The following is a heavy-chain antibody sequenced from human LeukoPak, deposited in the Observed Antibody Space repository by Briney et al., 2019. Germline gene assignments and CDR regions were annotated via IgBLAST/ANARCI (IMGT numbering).Heavy chain of an antibody. Sequence: GGSLRLSCAASGFTFSSYSMNWVRQAPGKGLEWVSSISSSSSYIYYADSVKGRFTISRDNAKNSLYLQMNSLRAEDTAVYYCARDSKGSDILTGHASPTDYWGQGTLVTVSS. D-gene: IGHD3-9*01. CDR2: ISSSSSYI. J-gene: IGHJ4*02. CDR3: ARDSKGSDILTGHASPTDY. V-gene: IGHV3-21*01. CDR1: GFTFSSYS.